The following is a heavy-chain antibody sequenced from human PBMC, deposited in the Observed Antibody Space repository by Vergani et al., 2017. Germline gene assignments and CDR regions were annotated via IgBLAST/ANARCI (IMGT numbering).Heavy chain of an antibody. CDR2: IYYSGST. CDR3: ARMITFGGVRLDY. Sequence: QVQLQESGPGLVKPSETLSLTCTVSGGSVSSGSYYWSWIRQPAGKGLEWIGYIYYSGSTNYNPSLKSRVTISVDTSKNQFSLKLSSVTAADTAVYYCARMITFGGVRLDYWGQGTLVTVSS. CDR1: GGSVSSGSYY. V-gene: IGHV4-61*10. D-gene: IGHD3-16*01. J-gene: IGHJ4*02.